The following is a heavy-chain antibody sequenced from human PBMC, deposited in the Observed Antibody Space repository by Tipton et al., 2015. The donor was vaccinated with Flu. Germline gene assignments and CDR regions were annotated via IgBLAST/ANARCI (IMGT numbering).Heavy chain of an antibody. CDR2: TYYRSNWYY. D-gene: IGHD2-15*01. Sequence: PGLVKPSQTLSLTCVISGDSVSNNGAAWSWIRQSPSRGLEWLGRTYYRSNWYYDYAVSVKSRITINPDTSKNQFSLHLNSVTPEDTAVYYCAKGLWEHCSGGSCLIFDSWGQGTLVTVSS. V-gene: IGHV6-1*01. CDR3: AKGLWEHCSGGSCLIFDS. CDR1: GDSVSNNGAA. J-gene: IGHJ4*02.